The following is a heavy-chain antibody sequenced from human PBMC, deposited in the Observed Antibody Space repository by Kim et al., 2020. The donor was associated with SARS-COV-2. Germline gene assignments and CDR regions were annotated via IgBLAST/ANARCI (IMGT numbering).Heavy chain of an antibody. CDR1: GYTFTTYA. CDR2: INAGNGNT. J-gene: IGHJ4*02. D-gene: IGHD4-17*01. CDR3: ARAPPLMTTVVHFYY. V-gene: IGHV1-3*01. Sequence: ASGKVSCKASGYTFTTYAMHWVRQAPGQRLEWMGWINAGNGNTKYSQKFQDRVTITRDTSASTAYMELSSLRSEDTAVYYCARAPPLMTTVVHFYYWGQGTLVTVSS.